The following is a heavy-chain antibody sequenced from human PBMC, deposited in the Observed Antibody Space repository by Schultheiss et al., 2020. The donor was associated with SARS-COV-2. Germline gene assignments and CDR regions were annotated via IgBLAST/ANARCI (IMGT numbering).Heavy chain of an antibody. CDR1: GYTFTSYY. V-gene: IGHV1-46*01. CDR3: SRVGITIFGVVPPGRMDV. D-gene: IGHD3-3*01. Sequence: ASVKVSCKASGYTFTSYYMHWVRQAPGQGLEWMGIINPSGGSTSYAQKFQGRVTMTRDTSTSTAYMELRSLRSDDTAVYYCSRVGITIFGVVPPGRMDVWGQGTTVTVSS. CDR2: INPSGGST. J-gene: IGHJ6*02.